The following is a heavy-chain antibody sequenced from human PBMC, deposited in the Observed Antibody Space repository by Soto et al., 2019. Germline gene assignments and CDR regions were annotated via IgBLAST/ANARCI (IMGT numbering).Heavy chain of an antibody. CDR2: ISSSGVI. D-gene: IGHD1-1*01. CDR1: GFSFSSYS. CDR3: ATDHFGSNSDALEY. J-gene: IGHJ4*02. Sequence: LSCAASGFSFSSYSMNWVRQAPGKGLEWVSFISSSGVIYYADSVKGRFSISRDNAKNSLSLQMFSLRDEDTAIYFCATDHFGSNSDALEYWGQGTPVTVSS. V-gene: IGHV3-48*02.